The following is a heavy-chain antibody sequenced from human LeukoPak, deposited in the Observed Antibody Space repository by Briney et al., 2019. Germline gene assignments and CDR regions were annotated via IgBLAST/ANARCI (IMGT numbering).Heavy chain of an antibody. J-gene: IGHJ4*02. CDR2: INPNSGGT. D-gene: IGHD3-16*02. Sequence: ASVRVSCKASGYTFTAYYLHWVRQAPGQGLEWMGWINPNSGGTNYAQKFKGWVTLTRDTSINTTYMELSWLASDVTAVYFCARGTPGSYLGYWGQGTLVTVSS. CDR3: ARGTPGSYLGY. V-gene: IGHV1-2*04. CDR1: GYTFTAYY.